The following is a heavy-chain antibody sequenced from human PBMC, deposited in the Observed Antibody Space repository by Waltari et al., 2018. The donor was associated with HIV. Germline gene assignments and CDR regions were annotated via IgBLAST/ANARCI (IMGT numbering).Heavy chain of an antibody. D-gene: IGHD6-19*01. Sequence: QVQLVQSGTEVKKPGASVKVSCRASGYTFTSYDINWVRHATGQGREWMGWLNPNRGNTGYSQKFQGRATMTRNTSINTAYMELSSLRSEDTAVYFCAGKGGIGSGWYAFDYWGQGTLVTVSS. CDR1: GYTFTSYD. J-gene: IGHJ4*02. CDR2: LNPNRGNT. CDR3: AGKGGIGSGWYAFDY. V-gene: IGHV1-8*01.